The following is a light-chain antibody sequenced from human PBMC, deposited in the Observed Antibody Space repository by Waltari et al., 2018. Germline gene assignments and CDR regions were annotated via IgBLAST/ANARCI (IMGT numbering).Light chain of an antibody. V-gene: IGLV2-11*01. CDR1: SSDIGYYNA. J-gene: IGLJ2*01. CDR3: SSYAGSNTYGL. CDR2: EVS. Sequence: QAAPTQPPSVSGSPGQSVTISCTGTSSDIGYYNAVSWYQQHPGKAPKLMIYEVSKRPSGVSDRFSASKSVNTASLTISGLQAEDEADYYCSSYAGSNTYGLFGGGTRLTVL.